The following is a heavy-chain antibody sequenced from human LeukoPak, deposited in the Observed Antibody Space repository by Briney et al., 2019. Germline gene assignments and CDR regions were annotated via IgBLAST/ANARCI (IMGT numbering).Heavy chain of an antibody. CDR2: IYYRGST. V-gene: IGHV4-59*08. D-gene: IGHD5-24*01. CDR1: GGSISSYY. Sequence: PSETLSLTCTVSGGSISSYYWSWIRQPPGKGLELIGYIYYRGSTNYNPSLKSRVTISVDTSKNQFSLKLSSVTAADTAVYYCARGARAGYNLEPFDYWGQGTLVTVSS. CDR3: ARGARAGYNLEPFDY. J-gene: IGHJ4*02.